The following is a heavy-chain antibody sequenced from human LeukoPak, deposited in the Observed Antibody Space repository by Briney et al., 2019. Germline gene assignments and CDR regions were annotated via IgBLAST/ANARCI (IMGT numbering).Heavy chain of an antibody. Sequence: PSQTLSLTCAVSGGSISSGGYPWSWIRQPPGKGLEWIGYIYHSGSTYYNPSLKSRVTISVDRSKNQFSLKLSSVTAADTAVYYCARVRRETYCGGDCYSGWFDPWGQGTLVTVSS. CDR1: GGSISSGGYP. D-gene: IGHD2-21*02. J-gene: IGHJ5*02. V-gene: IGHV4-30-2*01. CDR3: ARVRRETYCGGDCYSGWFDP. CDR2: IYHSGST.